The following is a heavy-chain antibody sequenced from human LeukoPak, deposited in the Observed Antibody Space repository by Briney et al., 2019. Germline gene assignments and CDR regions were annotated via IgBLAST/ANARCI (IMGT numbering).Heavy chain of an antibody. CDR1: GFTFDDSD. CDR3: TRDAFGGVIAPYFHD. J-gene: IGHJ4*02. CDR2: LNWNGGKT. V-gene: IGHV3-20*04. Sequence: GGSLRLSCVASGFTFDDSDLSWVRQVPGKGLEWVCGLNWNGGKTGYADSVKGRFIISRDNAKNSLYLQMNSLRAEDTALYYCTRDAFGGVIAPYFHDWGQGTRVTVSS. D-gene: IGHD3-16*02.